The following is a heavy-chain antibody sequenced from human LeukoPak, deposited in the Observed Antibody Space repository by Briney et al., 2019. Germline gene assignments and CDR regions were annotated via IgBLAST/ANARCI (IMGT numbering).Heavy chain of an antibody. CDR3: ARNRGISH. CDR1: GFTFSTYW. Sequence: PGGSLRLSCAASGFTFSTYWMNWFRQTPGKGLEWVAKIKADGGEKDHVASVKGRFTISRDNAKNSLYLQMDSLKGEDTAVYYCARNRGISHWGQGTLVTVSS. D-gene: IGHD3-16*01. CDR2: IKADGGEK. J-gene: IGHJ4*02. V-gene: IGHV3-7*01.